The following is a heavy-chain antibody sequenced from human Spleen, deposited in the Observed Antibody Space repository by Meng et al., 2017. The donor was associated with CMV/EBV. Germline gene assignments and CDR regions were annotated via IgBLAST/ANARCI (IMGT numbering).Heavy chain of an antibody. D-gene: IGHD3-3*01. V-gene: IGHV3-7*01. Sequence: GESLKISCAASGFTFSSYWMSWVRQAPGKGLEWVANIKQDGGEIYYVDSVKGRFTMSRDNAKNSLYLQMNSLRAEDTAVYYCARGFPDFWSGYYPVGDYWGQGTLVTVSS. CDR1: GFTFSSYW. CDR3: ARGFPDFWSGYYPVGDY. J-gene: IGHJ4*02. CDR2: IKQDGGEI.